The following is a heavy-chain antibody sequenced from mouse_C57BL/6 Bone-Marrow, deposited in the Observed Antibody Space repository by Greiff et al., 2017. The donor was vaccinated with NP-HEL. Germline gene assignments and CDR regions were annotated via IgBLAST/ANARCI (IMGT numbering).Heavy chain of an antibody. CDR1: GFNIKDDY. CDR3: TTGVAPYAMDY. J-gene: IGHJ4*01. V-gene: IGHV14-4*01. CDR2: IDPENGDT. D-gene: IGHD1-1*01. Sequence: EVQLQQSGAELVRPGASVKLSCTASGFNIKDDYMHWVKQRPEQGLEWIGWIDPENGDTEYASKFPGQAPITADTSSNTVYLQLSSLTSEDTAVYYCTTGVAPYAMDYWGQGTSVTVSS.